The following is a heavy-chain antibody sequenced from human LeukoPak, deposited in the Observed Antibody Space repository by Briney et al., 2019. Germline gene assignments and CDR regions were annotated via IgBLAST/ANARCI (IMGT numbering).Heavy chain of an antibody. V-gene: IGHV4-59*01. CDR3: AREGGQLAHIDY. Sequence: SETLALTCTVSGGSISSYYWSWIRQPPGKGLEWIGYIYYSGSTNYNPSLKSRVTISVDTSKNQFSLKLSSVTAADTAVYYCAREGGQLAHIDYWGQGTLVTVSS. D-gene: IGHD6-6*01. J-gene: IGHJ4*02. CDR1: GGSISSYY. CDR2: IYYSGST.